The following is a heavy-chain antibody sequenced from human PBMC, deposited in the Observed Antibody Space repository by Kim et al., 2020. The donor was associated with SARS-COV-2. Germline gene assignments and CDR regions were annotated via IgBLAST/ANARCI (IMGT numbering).Heavy chain of an antibody. V-gene: IGHV4-59*13. CDR1: GGSISSYH. D-gene: IGHD3-22*01. CDR2: IYYSGST. Sequence: SETLSLTCTVSGGSISSYHWSWIRQPPGKGLEWIGYIYYSGSTNYNPSLKSRVTISVDTSKNQFSLKLSSVTAADTAVYYCARESRYDSSGYYCPFFDYWGQGTLVTVSS. J-gene: IGHJ4*02. CDR3: ARESRYDSSGYYCPFFDY.